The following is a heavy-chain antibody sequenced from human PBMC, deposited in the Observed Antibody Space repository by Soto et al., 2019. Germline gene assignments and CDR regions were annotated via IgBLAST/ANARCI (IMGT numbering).Heavy chain of an antibody. J-gene: IGHJ5*02. CDR1: GVTFSDYY. V-gene: IGHV3-11*01. D-gene: IGHD3-22*01. CDR2: ISDSATTM. Sequence: PXGSLRLSCAASGVTFSDYYMSWIRQAPGKGLEWISHISDSATTMYYADSVKGRFTISRDNARKSLFLHMNSLRAEDTAVYYCARDTAFISSGLFNPWGQGNLVTVSS. CDR3: ARDTAFISSGLFNP.